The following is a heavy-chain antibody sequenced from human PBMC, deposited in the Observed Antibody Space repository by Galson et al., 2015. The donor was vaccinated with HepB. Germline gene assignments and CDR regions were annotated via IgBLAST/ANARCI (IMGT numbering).Heavy chain of an antibody. V-gene: IGHV3-7*03. D-gene: IGHD3-22*01. CDR2: IKQDGSEK. J-gene: IGHJ4*02. Sequence: SLRLSCAASGFTFSGYWMSWVRQAPGKGLEWVANIKQDGSEKYYVDSVKGRFTISSDNAKNSLYLQMNCLRAEETAVYYCARERLNYYDSSGYINYWGQGTLVTVSS. CDR3: ARERLNYYDSSGYINY. CDR1: GFTFSGYW.